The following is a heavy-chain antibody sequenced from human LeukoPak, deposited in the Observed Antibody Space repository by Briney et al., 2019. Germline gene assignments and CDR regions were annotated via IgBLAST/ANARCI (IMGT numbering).Heavy chain of an antibody. Sequence: PSETLSLTCTVSGGSISIGGYYWSWIRQHPGKGLEWIGYIYYSGSTYYNPSLKSRVTISVDTSKNQFSLKLSSVTAADTAVYYCAREWLLFTGFEPWGQGTLVTVSS. CDR2: IYYSGST. CDR1: GGSISIGGYY. CDR3: AREWLLFTGFEP. D-gene: IGHD3-3*01. V-gene: IGHV4-31*03. J-gene: IGHJ5*02.